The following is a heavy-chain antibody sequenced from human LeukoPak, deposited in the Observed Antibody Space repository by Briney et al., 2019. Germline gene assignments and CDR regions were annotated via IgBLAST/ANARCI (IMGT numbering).Heavy chain of an antibody. Sequence: SETLSLTCTVSGGSISGYYWSWIRQPPGKGLEWIAYIYYNGISSYNPSLKSRVIISVDSSKNQFSLKLTSVTAADTAVYYCAKVNWVGRNNGWGQGTLVTVSS. D-gene: IGHD1-1*01. V-gene: IGHV4-59*01. CDR2: IYYNGIS. J-gene: IGHJ4*02. CDR1: GGSISGYY. CDR3: AKVNWVGRNNG.